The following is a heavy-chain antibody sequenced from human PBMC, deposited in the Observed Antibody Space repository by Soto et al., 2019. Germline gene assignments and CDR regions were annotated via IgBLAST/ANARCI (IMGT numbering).Heavy chain of an antibody. J-gene: IGHJ4*02. Sequence: ASVKVSCKVSGYTLTELSMHWVRQAPGKGLEWMGGFDPEDGETIYAQKFQGRVTMTEDTSTDTAYMELSSLRSEYTAVYYCATGLRELPSPYYFDYWGQGTLVTVSS. CDR2: FDPEDGET. CDR3: ATGLRELPSPYYFDY. D-gene: IGHD5-12*01. V-gene: IGHV1-24*01. CDR1: GYTLTELS.